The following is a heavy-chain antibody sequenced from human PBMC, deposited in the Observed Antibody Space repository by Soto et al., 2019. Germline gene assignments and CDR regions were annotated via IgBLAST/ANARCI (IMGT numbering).Heavy chain of an antibody. CDR3: ARSWSGSTSGRVDV. D-gene: IGHD3-3*01. J-gene: IGHJ6*02. V-gene: IGHV3-20*04. Sequence: GGSLRLSCAASGFAFSGFEMNWVRQVPGKGLEWVGHINWDGYSIGYGGSVRGRFTISRDNAKNTLYLQMNSLRREDTALYYCARSWSGSTSGRVDVWGQGTTVTVS. CDR1: GFAFSGFE. CDR2: INWDGYSI.